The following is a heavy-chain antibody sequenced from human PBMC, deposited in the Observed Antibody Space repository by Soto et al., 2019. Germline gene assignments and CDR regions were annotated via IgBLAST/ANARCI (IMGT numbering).Heavy chain of an antibody. CDR1: GFSFSRSW. CDR3: ARDAEGYEY. Sequence: EVQLVQSGGDLVQPGGSLRLSCAASGFSFSRSWISWVRQDPGKGLEWVAKIKEDGSEKYYVDSVKGRFIISRDNAKNSLYLQINSLRAEVTAVYYCARDAEGYEYGGQGTLVTVSS. D-gene: IGHD5-12*01. V-gene: IGHV3-7*01. CDR2: IKEDGSEK. J-gene: IGHJ4*02.